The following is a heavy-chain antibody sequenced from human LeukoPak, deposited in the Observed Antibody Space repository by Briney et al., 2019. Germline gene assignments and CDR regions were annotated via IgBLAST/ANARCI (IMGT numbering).Heavy chain of an antibody. J-gene: IGHJ4*02. Sequence: SGGSLRLSCAASGFTLSSYWMSWIRQAPGKGLEWVANIKTDGTEKNYVDSVKGRFTISRDNAKNSLYLQLNSLIAEGTAVYYCARGWSGSGLTFDYWGQGALVTVSS. CDR2: IKTDGTEK. D-gene: IGHD3-3*01. CDR3: ARGWSGSGLTFDY. V-gene: IGHV3-7*03. CDR1: GFTLSSYW.